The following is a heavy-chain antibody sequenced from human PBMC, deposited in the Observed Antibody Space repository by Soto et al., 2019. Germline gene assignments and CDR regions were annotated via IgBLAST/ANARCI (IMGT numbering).Heavy chain of an antibody. D-gene: IGHD2-21*01. V-gene: IGHV3-33*01. CDR3: ARGLHSIFDY. Sequence: GGSLRLSCAASGFTFSNYGMHWVRQAPGKGLEWVAVIWYDGNNKYYADSVKGRFTISRDNSNNTLYVQMTSLRAEDTAVYYCARGLHSIFDYWGQGTLLTVSS. J-gene: IGHJ4*02. CDR1: GFTFSNYG. CDR2: IWYDGNNK.